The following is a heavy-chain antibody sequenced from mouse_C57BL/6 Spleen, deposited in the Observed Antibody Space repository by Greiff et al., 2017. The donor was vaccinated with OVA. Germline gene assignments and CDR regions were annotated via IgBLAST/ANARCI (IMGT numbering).Heavy chain of an antibody. CDR2: INPNNGGT. V-gene: IGHV1-18*01. J-gene: IGHJ2*01. Sequence: EVQLQQSGPELVKPGASVKIPCKASGYTFTDYNMDWVKQSHGKSLEWIGDINPNNGGTIYNQKFKGKATLTVDKSSSTAYMELRSLTSEDTAVYYCARTSTTTVVFDYWGQGTTLTVSS. D-gene: IGHD1-1*01. CDR3: ARTSTTTVVFDY. CDR1: GYTFTDYN.